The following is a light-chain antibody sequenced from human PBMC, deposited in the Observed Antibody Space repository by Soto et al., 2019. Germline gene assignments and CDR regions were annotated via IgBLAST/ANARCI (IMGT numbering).Light chain of an antibody. Sequence: EIVMTQSPATLSVSPGERATLSCRASQSVSSNLAWYQQKPGQAPSLLIYGASTRSTGIPARFSGSGSGKEFTLTISSLQSEDFAVYYCPQYNNWPPWTFGQGTKVEIK. V-gene: IGKV3-15*01. CDR3: PQYNNWPPWT. CDR2: GAS. CDR1: QSVSSN. J-gene: IGKJ1*01.